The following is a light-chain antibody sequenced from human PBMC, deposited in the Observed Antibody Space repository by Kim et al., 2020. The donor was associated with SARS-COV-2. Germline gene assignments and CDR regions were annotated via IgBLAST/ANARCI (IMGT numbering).Light chain of an antibody. CDR2: KAS. Sequence: SASLGERVTITCRASQNINTWLAWYQQKPGKAPKALIYKASTLESGIPSRFSGSGSGTEFNLTITSLQPDDFATYFCQQYETYSRTFGQGTKLEI. CDR1: QNINTW. J-gene: IGKJ2*01. V-gene: IGKV1-5*03. CDR3: QQYETYSRT.